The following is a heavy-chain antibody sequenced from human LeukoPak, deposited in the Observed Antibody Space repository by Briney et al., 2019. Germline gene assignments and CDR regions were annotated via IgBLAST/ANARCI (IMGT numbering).Heavy chain of an antibody. CDR1: GFTFGDYT. D-gene: IGHD5-18*01. CDR3: TRSKRGYSYVGYFDY. V-gene: IGHV3-49*04. CDR2: IRSKAYGGTT. Sequence: QPGRSLLLSCTASGFTFGDYTMSWVRPAPGKGLEWVGFIRSKAYGGTTEYAASVKGRFTISRDDSKSIAYLQMNSLKTEDTAVYYCTRSKRGYSYVGYFDYWGRGTPVTVSS. J-gene: IGHJ4*02.